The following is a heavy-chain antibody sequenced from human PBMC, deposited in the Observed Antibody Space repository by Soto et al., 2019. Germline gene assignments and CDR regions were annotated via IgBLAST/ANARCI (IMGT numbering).Heavy chain of an antibody. J-gene: IGHJ6*02. CDR2: ISGYNGNT. D-gene: IGHD3-3*01. CDR1: GYTFTSYA. V-gene: IGHV1-18*01. CDR3: ARGGGDFWSGYYQYYYYGMDV. Sequence: ASEKVSCKASGYTFTSYAISWVRQAPGQGLEWMGWISGYNGNTNHAQNFQGRVTMTTDTSTSIAYMELRSLRSDDTAIYYCARGGGDFWSGYYQYYYYGMDVWGQGTTVTVSS.